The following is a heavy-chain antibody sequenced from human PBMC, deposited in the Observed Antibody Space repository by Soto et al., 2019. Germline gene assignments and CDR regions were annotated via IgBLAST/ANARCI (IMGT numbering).Heavy chain of an antibody. CDR1: GGSISSSSYY. Sequence: SETLSLTCTVSGGSISSSSYYWGWIRQPPGKGLEWIGSIYYSGSTYYNPSLKSRVTISVDTSKNQFSLKLNSVTAADTAVCYWGRDHGGYGDYVYWGQETLFTFPS. V-gene: IGHV4-39*02. J-gene: IGHJ4*02. D-gene: IGHD4-17*01. CDR3: GRDHGGYGDYVY. CDR2: IYYSGST.